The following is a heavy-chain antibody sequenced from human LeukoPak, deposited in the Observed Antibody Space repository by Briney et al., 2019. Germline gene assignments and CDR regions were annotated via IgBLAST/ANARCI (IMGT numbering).Heavy chain of an antibody. Sequence: ASVKVSCKASGGTFSSYAISWVRQAPGQGLEWMGRIIPILGIANYAQKFQGRVTITADKSTSTAYMELSSLRSEDTAVYYCARSFSGSYFGVGRFDPWGQGTLVTVSS. CDR1: GGTFSSYA. CDR3: ARSFSGSYFGVGRFDP. CDR2: IIPILGIA. D-gene: IGHD1-26*01. V-gene: IGHV1-69*04. J-gene: IGHJ5*02.